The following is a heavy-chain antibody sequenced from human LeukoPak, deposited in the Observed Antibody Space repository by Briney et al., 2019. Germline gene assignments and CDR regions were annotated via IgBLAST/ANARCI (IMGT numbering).Heavy chain of an antibody. Sequence: GGSLRLSCAASGFTFSSYSMNWVRQAPGKGLEWVSYISSSSSTIYYADSVKGRFTISRDNAKNSLYLQMNSLRAEDTAVYYCARGRYELNFDYWGQGTLVTVSS. V-gene: IGHV3-48*01. CDR1: GFTFSSYS. CDR3: ARGRYELNFDY. CDR2: ISSSSSTI. J-gene: IGHJ4*02. D-gene: IGHD1-14*01.